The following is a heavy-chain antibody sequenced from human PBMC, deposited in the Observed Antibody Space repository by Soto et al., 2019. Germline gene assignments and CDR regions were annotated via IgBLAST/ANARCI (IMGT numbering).Heavy chain of an antibody. CDR3: ASGYCYGANCLG. CDR2: INSDGSST. V-gene: IGHV3-74*01. D-gene: IGHD2-15*01. Sequence: EVHLVESGGGLVQPGGSLRLFCAASGFTFSNYWMHWVRQAPGKGLMWVSRINSDGSSTTYADSVKGRFTISRDNTKNTLYLQMSSLRAEDTAVYYCASGYCYGANCLGWGQGTLVTVSS. J-gene: IGHJ4*02. CDR1: GFTFSNYW.